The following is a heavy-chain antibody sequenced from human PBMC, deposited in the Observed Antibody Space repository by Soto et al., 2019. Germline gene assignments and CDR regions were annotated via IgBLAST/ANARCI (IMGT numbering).Heavy chain of an antibody. CDR2: IGGSGGST. Sequence: EVQLLESGGGLVQPGGSLRLSCAASGFTFSSYAMSWVRQAPGKGLEWVSAIGGSGGSTYYPDAVKGRFTISRDNSRNPLHLQSTNLGAEDTLVYYCVREVGATFWGRLAYCGQGTLVTVSS. CDR1: GFTFSSYA. CDR3: VREVGATFWGRLAY. V-gene: IGHV3-23*01. D-gene: IGHD1-26*01. J-gene: IGHJ4*02.